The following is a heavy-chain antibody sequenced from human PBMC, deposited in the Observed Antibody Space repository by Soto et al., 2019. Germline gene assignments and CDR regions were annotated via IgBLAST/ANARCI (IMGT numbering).Heavy chain of an antibody. V-gene: IGHV1-8*01. CDR2: MNPNSGDT. CDR1: GYTFSDHD. J-gene: IGHJ4*02. CDR3: ARVGGNWNDDYFDY. Sequence: QVQLVQSGAEVKKPGASVKVSCKASGYTFSDHDINWVRQATGQGPEWLGWMNPNSGDTGYAQNFQGRVTMTMDTSIRTAYMELSSLRSEDTAVYYCARVGGNWNDDYFDYWGQGTLVTVSS. D-gene: IGHD1-1*01.